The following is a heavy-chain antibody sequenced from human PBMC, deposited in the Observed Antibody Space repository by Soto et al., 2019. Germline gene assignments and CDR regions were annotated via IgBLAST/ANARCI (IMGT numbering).Heavy chain of an antibody. J-gene: IGHJ4*02. CDR2: ISWNSGTI. CDR3: ARPPGYSYGPFDY. V-gene: IGHV3-9*01. Sequence: GGSLRLSCAASGFSFDDYAMHWVRQAPGKGLEWVTGISWNSGTIGYADSVKGRFTVSRDNAKNSLYLQMNSLRAEDTAVYYCARPPGYSYGPFDYWGQGTLVTVSS. D-gene: IGHD5-18*01. CDR1: GFSFDDYA.